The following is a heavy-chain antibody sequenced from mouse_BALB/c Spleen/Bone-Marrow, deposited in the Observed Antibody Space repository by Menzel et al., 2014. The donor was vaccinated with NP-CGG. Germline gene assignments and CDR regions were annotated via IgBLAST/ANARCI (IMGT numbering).Heavy chain of an antibody. CDR3: ARDYYGSSYDY. V-gene: IGHV1-82*01. J-gene: IGHJ2*01. D-gene: IGHD1-1*01. CDR2: IYPGDGDT. CDR1: GYAFSSSR. Sequence: LVESGPELVKPGASVKISCKASGYAFSSSRMNRVKQRPGQGLEWIGRIYPGDGDTNYNGKFKGKATLTADKSSSTAYMQLSSLTSVDSAVYFCARDYYGSSYDYWGQGTTLTVSS.